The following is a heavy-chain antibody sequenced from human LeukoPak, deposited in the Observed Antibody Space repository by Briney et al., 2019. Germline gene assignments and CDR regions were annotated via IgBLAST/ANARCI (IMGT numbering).Heavy chain of an antibody. CDR2: INTSGGSP. J-gene: IGHJ4*02. Sequence: GGSLRLSCAASGFTFSNYVMSWVRQALGKGLEWISSINTSGGSPYYVASVKGRFTISKGNSKNTLHLQMNSLRAGDTAVYYCAKADTSWLSLDYWGQGALVTVSS. V-gene: IGHV3-23*01. D-gene: IGHD2-2*01. CDR1: GFTFSNYV. CDR3: AKADTSWLSLDY.